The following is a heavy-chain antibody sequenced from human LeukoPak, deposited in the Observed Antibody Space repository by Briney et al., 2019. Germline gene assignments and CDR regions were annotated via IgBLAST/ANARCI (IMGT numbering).Heavy chain of an antibody. CDR2: INHSGST. J-gene: IGHJ3*01. V-gene: IGHV4-34*01. Sequence: PSETLSLTCAVYGGSFSGYYWSWIRQPPGKGLEWIGEINHSGSTNYNPSLKSRVTISVDTSKNQFSLKLSSVTAADTAVYYCATLRGDYYDSRAYDLWGQGTMVTVSS. CDR3: ATLRGDYYDSRAYDL. CDR1: GGSFSGYY. D-gene: IGHD3-22*01.